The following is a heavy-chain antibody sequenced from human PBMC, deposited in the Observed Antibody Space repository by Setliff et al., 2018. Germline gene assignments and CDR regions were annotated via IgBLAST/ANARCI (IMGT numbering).Heavy chain of an antibody. CDR1: GYSFGNYG. J-gene: IGHJ4*02. D-gene: IGHD3-10*01. CDR3: ATDRGYYYEY. CDR2: ISAYNINT. V-gene: IGHV1-18*01. Sequence: ASVKVSCKASGYSFGNYGMSWVRQAPGQGLEWMGWISAYNINTNYAKRFQGRVTITADESTSTAYMELSSLRAEDTAVYYCATDRGYYYEYWGQGTLVTVSS.